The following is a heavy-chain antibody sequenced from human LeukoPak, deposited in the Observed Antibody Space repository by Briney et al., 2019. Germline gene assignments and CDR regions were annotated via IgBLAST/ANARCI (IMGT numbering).Heavy chain of an antibody. CDR1: GGSISSSSYY. CDR2: IYYSGST. CDR3: ARSLSSGWFPFDY. V-gene: IGHV4-39*07. D-gene: IGHD6-19*01. Sequence: SETLSLTCTVSGGSISSSSYYWGWIRQPPGKGLEWIGSIYYSGSTYYNPSLKSRVTISVDTSKNQFSLQLSSVTAADTAVYYCARSLSSGWFPFDYWGQGTLVTVSS. J-gene: IGHJ4*02.